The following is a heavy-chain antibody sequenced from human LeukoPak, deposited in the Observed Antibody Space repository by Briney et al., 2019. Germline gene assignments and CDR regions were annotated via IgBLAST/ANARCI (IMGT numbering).Heavy chain of an antibody. CDR2: ISSNGGNT. D-gene: IGHD6-19*01. CDR1: GLTFSSYA. Sequence: GGFLRLSCAASGLTFSSYAMHWVRQAPGKGLEYVSAISSNGGNTYYANSVKGRFTISRDNSKNTLYLQMGSLRAEDMAVYYCARERGSSGWTFDYWGQGTLVTVSS. CDR3: ARERGSSGWTFDY. J-gene: IGHJ4*02. V-gene: IGHV3-64*01.